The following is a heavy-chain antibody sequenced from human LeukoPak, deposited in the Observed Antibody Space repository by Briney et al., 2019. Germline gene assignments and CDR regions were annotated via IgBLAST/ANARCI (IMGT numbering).Heavy chain of an antibody. D-gene: IGHD1/OR15-1a*01. J-gene: IGHJ4*02. CDR3: ARGTGTLTGDY. CDR1: GGSISSYY. V-gene: IGHV4-59*01. Sequence: SETLSLTCIVSGGSISSYYWSWIRQPPGKGLEWIGYIYYSGSTNYNPSLKSRVTISVDTSKNQFSLKLSSVTAADTAVYYCARGTGTLTGDYWGQGTLVTVSS. CDR2: IYYSGST.